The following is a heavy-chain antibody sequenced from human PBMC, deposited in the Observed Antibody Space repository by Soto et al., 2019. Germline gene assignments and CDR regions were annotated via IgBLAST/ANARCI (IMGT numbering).Heavy chain of an antibody. CDR1: GYTFTSYD. V-gene: IGHV1-8*01. D-gene: IGHD3-10*01. CDR3: ARGGWITMVRGGYYYMDV. Sequence: QVQLVQSGAEVKKPGASVKVSCKASGYTFTSYDINWVRQATGQGLEWMGWMNPNSGNTGYAQKFQGRVTMTRNTYISTAYMELSSLRSEDTAVYYCARGGWITMVRGGYYYMDVWGKGTTVTVSS. CDR2: MNPNSGNT. J-gene: IGHJ6*03.